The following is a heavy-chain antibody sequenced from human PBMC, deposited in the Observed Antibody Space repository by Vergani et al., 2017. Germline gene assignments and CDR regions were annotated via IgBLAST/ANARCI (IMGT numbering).Heavy chain of an antibody. CDR1: GYTFTSYA. J-gene: IGHJ6*02. CDR2: VNTNTGNP. CDR3: ARGARGYYYYGMDV. Sequence: QVQLVQSGSELKKPGASVKVSCKASGYTFTSYAMNWVRQAPGQGLEWMGWVNTNTGNPTYAQGFTGRFVFSLDTSVSTAYLQISSLKAEDTAVYYRARGARGYYYYGMDVWGQGTTVTVSS. V-gene: IGHV7-4-1*02.